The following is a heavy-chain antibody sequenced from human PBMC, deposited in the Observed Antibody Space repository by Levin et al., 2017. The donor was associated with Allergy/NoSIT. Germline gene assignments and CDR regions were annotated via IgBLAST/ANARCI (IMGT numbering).Heavy chain of an antibody. J-gene: IGHJ6*02. CDR1: GFTFSSYW. CDR3: ARGYSSGWDLDYYYGMDV. D-gene: IGHD6-19*01. CDR2: INSDGSST. V-gene: IGHV3-74*01. Sequence: GGSLRLSCAASGFTFSSYWMHWVRQAPGKGLVWVSRINSDGSSTSYADSVKGRFTISRDNAKNTLYLQMNSLRAEDTAVYYCARGYSSGWDLDYYYGMDVWGQGTTVTVSS.